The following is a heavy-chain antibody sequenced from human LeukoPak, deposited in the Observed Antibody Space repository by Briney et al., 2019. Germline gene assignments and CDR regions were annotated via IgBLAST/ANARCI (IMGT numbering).Heavy chain of an antibody. CDR1: GFTVSRNY. Sequence: PGGSLRLSCAASGFTVSRNYMRWVRQAPGKGLEWVSEIYSGGSTYYAASVKGRFSISRDNYKNTVYLQMNSLRVEDTAVYYCARELREHGVFDIWGQGIMVTVSS. V-gene: IGHV3-53*01. CDR3: ARELREHGVFDI. J-gene: IGHJ3*02. D-gene: IGHD1-26*01. CDR2: IYSGGST.